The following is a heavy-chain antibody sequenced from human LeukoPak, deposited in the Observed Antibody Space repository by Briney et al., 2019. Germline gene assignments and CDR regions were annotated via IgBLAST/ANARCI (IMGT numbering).Heavy chain of an antibody. CDR2: IYYSGST. J-gene: IGHJ4*02. D-gene: IGHD4-17*01. CDR1: GGSISSYY. CDR3: ARVDYGDYFQFDY. V-gene: IGHV4-59*01. Sequence: SETLSLTCTVSGGSISSYYWSWIRQPPGKGLEWIGYIYYSGSTNYNPSLKSRVTISVDTSKNQFSLKLSSVTAADTAVYYCARVDYGDYFQFDYWGQGTLVTVSS.